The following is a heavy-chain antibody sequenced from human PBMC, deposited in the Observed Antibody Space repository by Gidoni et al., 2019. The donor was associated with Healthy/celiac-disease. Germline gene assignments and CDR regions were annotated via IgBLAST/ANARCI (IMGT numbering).Heavy chain of an antibody. Sequence: EVQLVESGGGVVQPGGSPRLSCAAYGFTFEEYAMHGYRQAPGKGLEWVSLISGDGGSTYYADSVKGRFTISRDNSKNSLYLQINSLRTEDTVLYYCAKVSNPLYDSSGSLKNSGDYWGQGTLVTVSS. CDR3: AKVSNPLYDSSGSLKNSGDY. CDR2: ISGDGGST. D-gene: IGHD3-22*01. V-gene: IGHV3-43*02. CDR1: GFTFEEYA. J-gene: IGHJ4*02.